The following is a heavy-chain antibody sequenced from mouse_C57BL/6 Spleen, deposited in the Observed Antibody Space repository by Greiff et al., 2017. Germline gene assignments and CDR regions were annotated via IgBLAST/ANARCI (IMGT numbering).Heavy chain of an antibody. CDR2: IYPRSGNT. V-gene: IGHV1-81*01. J-gene: IGHJ3*01. CDR3: ARGGDGYSFAD. CDR1: GYTFTSSG. D-gene: IGHD2-3*01. Sequence: QVQLQQSGAELARPGASVKLSCKASGYTFTSSGISWVKQRTGQGLEWIGEIYPRSGNTYYNEKFKGKATLTADKSSSPAYMELRSLTSEDAAVYFCARGGDGYSFADWGQGTLVTVSA.